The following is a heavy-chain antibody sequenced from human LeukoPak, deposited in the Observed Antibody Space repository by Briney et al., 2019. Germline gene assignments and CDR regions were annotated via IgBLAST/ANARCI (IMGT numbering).Heavy chain of an antibody. D-gene: IGHD5-12*01. V-gene: IGHV4-39*01. CDR3: VRHDGRGGATMGALDS. Sequence: EASETLSLTCTVSTDSISSSGHHWGWIRQSPGKGLEWIGSLYSGRTTYYNPSLNSRATLSVVTSKNQFSLQLNSLTAADTAVYYCVRHDGRGGATMGALDSWGQGSLVTVSS. CDR1: TDSISSSGHH. CDR2: LYSGRTT. J-gene: IGHJ4*02.